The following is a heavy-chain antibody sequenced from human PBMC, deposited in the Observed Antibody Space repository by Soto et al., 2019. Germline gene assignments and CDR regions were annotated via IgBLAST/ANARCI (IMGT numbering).Heavy chain of an antibody. V-gene: IGHV3-23*01. J-gene: IGHJ5*02. Sequence: GGSLRLSCAASGFTFSSYAMSWVRQAPGKGLEWVSAISGSGGSTYYADYVKGRFTISRDNSKNTLYLQMNSLRAEDTAVYYCATSVTPLDWFDPWGQGTLVTVSS. CDR2: ISGSGGST. CDR1: GFTFSSYA. CDR3: ATSVTPLDWFDP. D-gene: IGHD4-4*01.